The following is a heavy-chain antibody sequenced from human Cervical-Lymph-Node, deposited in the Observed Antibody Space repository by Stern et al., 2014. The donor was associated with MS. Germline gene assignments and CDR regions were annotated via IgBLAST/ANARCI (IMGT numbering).Heavy chain of an antibody. CDR3: ARESAHISPYLEY. CDR1: GFTFRRSA. D-gene: IGHD6-25*01. Sequence: VQLVESGGGVVQPGKSLRLSCATSGFTFRRSAMYWVRQAPGKGLEWVAVIQYDGSTKYNEDSVKGRFTISRDNSKNTLFLQMNSLRAADTALYYCARESAHISPYLEYWGQGTLVTVSS. J-gene: IGHJ4*02. CDR2: IQYDGSTK. V-gene: IGHV3-30-3*01.